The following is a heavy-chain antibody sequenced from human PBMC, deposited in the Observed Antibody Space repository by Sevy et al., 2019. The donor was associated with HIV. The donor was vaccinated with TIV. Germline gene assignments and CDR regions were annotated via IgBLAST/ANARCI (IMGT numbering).Heavy chain of an antibody. V-gene: IGHV4-31*03. CDR2: IYYSGST. CDR3: ARGGVKKVPVDY. D-gene: IGHD2-2*01. J-gene: IGHJ4*02. CDR1: GGSISSGGYY. Sequence: SETLSLTCTVSGGSISSGGYYWSWIRQHPGKGLEWIGYIYYSGSTYYNPSLKSRVTISVDTSKNKFSLKLSSVTAADTAVYYCARGGVKKVPVDYWGQGTLVTVSS.